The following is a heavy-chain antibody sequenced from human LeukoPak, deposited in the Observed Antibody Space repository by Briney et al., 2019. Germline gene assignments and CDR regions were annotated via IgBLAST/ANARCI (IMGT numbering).Heavy chain of an antibody. J-gene: IGHJ4*02. V-gene: IGHV3-9*01. CDR2: ISWNSGSI. CDR1: GFTFNDYA. CDR3: AKDIAGSFDY. Sequence: PGRSLRLSCAASGFTFNDYAMHWIRQAPGKGLEWVSGISWNSGSIGYAESVKGRFTISRDNAKNSLYLQMNSLRAEDTALYYCAKDIAGSFDYWGQGTLVTVSS.